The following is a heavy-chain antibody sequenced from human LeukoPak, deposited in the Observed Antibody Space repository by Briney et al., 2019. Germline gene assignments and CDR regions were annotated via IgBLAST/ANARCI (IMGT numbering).Heavy chain of an antibody. CDR3: AKEGRTGYCSSTSCYTGGPFDY. CDR2: ISWDGGST. Sequence: GGSLRLSCAASGFTSDDYAMHWVRQAPGKGLEWVSLISWDGGSTYYADSVKGRFTISRDNSKNSLYLQMNSLRAEDTALYYCAKEGRTGYCSSTSCYTGGPFDYWGQGTLVTVSS. J-gene: IGHJ4*02. V-gene: IGHV3-43D*03. D-gene: IGHD2-2*01. CDR1: GFTSDDYA.